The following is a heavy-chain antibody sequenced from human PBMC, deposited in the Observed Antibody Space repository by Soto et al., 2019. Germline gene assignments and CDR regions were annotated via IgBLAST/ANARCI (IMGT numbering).Heavy chain of an antibody. CDR3: ATLWFGAADY. V-gene: IGHV4-39*01. CDR2: IYYSGST. J-gene: IGHJ4*02. Sequence: QLQLQESGPGLVKPSETLSLTCTVSGGSISRSSYYWGWIRQPPGKGLEWIGSIYYSGSTHYNPSLKRRVTISVDTSKNQFSLKLSSATAADTAVYYCATLWFGAADYWGQGTLVTVSS. CDR1: GGSISRSSYY. D-gene: IGHD3-10*01.